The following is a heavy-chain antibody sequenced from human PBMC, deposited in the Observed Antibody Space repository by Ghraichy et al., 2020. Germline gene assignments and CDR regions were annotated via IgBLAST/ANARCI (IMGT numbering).Heavy chain of an antibody. CDR2: ISYDGSNK. Sequence: GGSLRLSCAASGFTFSSYGMHWVRHAPGKGLEWVAVISYDGSNKYYADSVKGRFTISRDNSKNTLYLQMNSLRAEDTAVYYCAKDSGGVTRTNYYYGMDVWGQGTTVTVSS. V-gene: IGHV3-30*18. D-gene: IGHD3-3*01. J-gene: IGHJ6*02. CDR3: AKDSGGVTRTNYYYGMDV. CDR1: GFTFSSYG.